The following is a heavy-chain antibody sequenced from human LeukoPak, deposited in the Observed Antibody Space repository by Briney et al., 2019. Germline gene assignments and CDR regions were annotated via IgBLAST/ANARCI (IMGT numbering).Heavy chain of an antibody. CDR1: GFTFTTYW. D-gene: IGHD3-16*02. CDR3: ARDRRDDYVWGSYRSGEYNWFDP. Sequence: GESLRLSCAASGFTFTTYWMSWVRQAPGKGLEWVANIKQDGTERYYVDSVKGRFTISRDNAKNTLYLQMNSLRAEDTAVYYCARDRRDDYVWGSYRSGEYNWFDPWGQGTLVTVSS. J-gene: IGHJ5*02. V-gene: IGHV3-7*01. CDR2: IKQDGTER.